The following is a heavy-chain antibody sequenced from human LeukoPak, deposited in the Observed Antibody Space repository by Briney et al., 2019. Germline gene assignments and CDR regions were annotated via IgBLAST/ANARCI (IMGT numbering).Heavy chain of an antibody. Sequence: SETLSLTCTVSGGSISTSSYCWGWIRQPPGKGLEWIGSMFYSGSTYYNPSLKGRATISVDTSKHGFSLQLSSVTAADTAVYYCARLPVAGTGFDFWGQGTLVTVSS. V-gene: IGHV4-39*01. J-gene: IGHJ4*02. CDR1: GGSISTSSYC. CDR3: ARLPVAGTGFDF. D-gene: IGHD6-19*01. CDR2: MFYSGST.